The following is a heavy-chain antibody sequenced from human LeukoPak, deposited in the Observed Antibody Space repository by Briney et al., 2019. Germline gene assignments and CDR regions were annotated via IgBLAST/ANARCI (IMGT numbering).Heavy chain of an antibody. V-gene: IGHV4-34*01. CDR3: ATNRLRFLEWFDY. Sequence: PSETLSLTCAVYGGSFSGYYWSWIRQPPGKGLEWIGEINHSGSTNYNPSLKSRVTISVDTSKNQFSLKLSSVTAADTAVYYCATNRLRFLEWFDYWGQGTLVTVSS. CDR2: INHSGST. CDR1: GGSFSGYY. J-gene: IGHJ4*02. D-gene: IGHD3-3*01.